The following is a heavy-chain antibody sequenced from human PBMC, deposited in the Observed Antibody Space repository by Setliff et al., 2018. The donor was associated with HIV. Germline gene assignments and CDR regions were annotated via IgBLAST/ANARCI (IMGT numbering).Heavy chain of an antibody. CDR2: INHSGST. D-gene: IGHD1-1*01. J-gene: IGHJ3*02. V-gene: IGHV4-34*01. CDR3: ARGKEPVRSAFDI. CDR1: GGSFSGYY. Sequence: SETLSLTCAVYGGSFSGYYWSWIRQPPGKGLEWIGEINHSGSTNYNSSLKSRVTLSVDTSKSQFSLNVTSVTAADTAVYYCARGKEPVRSAFDIWGQGTMVTVSS.